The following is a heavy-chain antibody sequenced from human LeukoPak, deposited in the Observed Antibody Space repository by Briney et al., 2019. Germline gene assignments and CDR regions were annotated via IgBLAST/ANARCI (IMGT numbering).Heavy chain of an antibody. D-gene: IGHD2-15*01. Sequence: PSETLSLTCTVSGGSISSYYWSWIRQPPGKGLEWIGYIYYSGSTNYNPSLKSRVTISVDTSKNQFSLKLSSVTAADTAVYYCARLYCSGGSCYWGPFDYWGQGTLVTVSS. CDR1: GGSISSYY. CDR2: IYYSGST. V-gene: IGHV4-59*01. J-gene: IGHJ4*02. CDR3: ARLYCSGGSCYWGPFDY.